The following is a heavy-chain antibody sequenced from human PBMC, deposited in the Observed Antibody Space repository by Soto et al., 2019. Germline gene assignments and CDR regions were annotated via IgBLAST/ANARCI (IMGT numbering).Heavy chain of an antibody. V-gene: IGHV4-59*01. J-gene: IGHJ6*02. Sequence: ETLSLTCTVSGGSISSYYWSWIRQPPGKGLEWIGYIYYSGSTNYNPSLKSRVTISVDTSKDQFSLKLSSVTAADTAVYYCARGVRGARNYYYYYGMDVWGQGTTVTVSS. D-gene: IGHD5-12*01. CDR2: IYYSGST. CDR3: ARGVRGARNYYYYYGMDV. CDR1: GGSISSYY.